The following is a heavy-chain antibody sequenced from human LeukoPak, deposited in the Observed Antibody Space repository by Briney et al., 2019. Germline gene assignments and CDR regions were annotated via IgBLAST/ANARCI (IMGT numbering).Heavy chain of an antibody. CDR2: ITASSTAI. CDR1: GFTFNTYT. D-gene: IGHD3-9*01. Sequence: GGSLRLSCAASGFTFNTYTMNWVRQAPGKGLEWVSSITASSTAIYSADSVKGRFTISRDNAKNLLYLQMNSLRAEDTAVYYCARTYYDILTGYNPYFDYWGQGILVTVSS. V-gene: IGHV3-21*01. J-gene: IGHJ4*02. CDR3: ARTYYDILTGYNPYFDY.